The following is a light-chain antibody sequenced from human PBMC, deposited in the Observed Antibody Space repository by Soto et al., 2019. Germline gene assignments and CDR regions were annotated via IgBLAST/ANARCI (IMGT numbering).Light chain of an antibody. CDR3: QQRDTWPPIFT. CDR1: QSVDSY. J-gene: IGKJ3*01. Sequence: EIVLTQSPATLSLSPGERATLSCRASQSVDSYLAWYQQKPGQAPRLLIYDTSNRAAGIPARFSGSGSGTDFTLTIDSLESEDFAIYYCQQRDTWPPIFTFGPGTRVDMK. V-gene: IGKV3-11*01. CDR2: DTS.